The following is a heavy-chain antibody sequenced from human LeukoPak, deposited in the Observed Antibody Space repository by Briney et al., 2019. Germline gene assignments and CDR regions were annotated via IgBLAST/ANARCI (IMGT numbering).Heavy chain of an antibody. CDR3: ARAPPRILYHYYFDY. J-gene: IGHJ4*02. V-gene: IGHV4-59*08. Sequence: SETLSLTCTVSGGSISSYYWSWIRQPPGKGLEWIGYIYYSGSTNYNPSLKSRVTISVDTSKNQFSLKLSSVTAADTAVYYCARAPPRILYHYYFDYWGQGTLVTVSS. D-gene: IGHD2-8*01. CDR2: IYYSGST. CDR1: GGSISSYY.